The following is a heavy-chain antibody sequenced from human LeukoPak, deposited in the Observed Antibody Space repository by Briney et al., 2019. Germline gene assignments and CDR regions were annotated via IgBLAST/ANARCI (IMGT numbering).Heavy chain of an antibody. CDR3: ARDYADYVGYFFFDY. J-gene: IGHJ4*02. D-gene: IGHD4-17*01. CDR2: ISGGGETT. V-gene: IGHV3-23*01. CDR1: GFTFNNYA. Sequence: GGSLRLPCAASGFTFNNYAMNWVRQAPGKGLEWVSSISGGGETTYYADSAKGRFTISRDNSQNILYLQMNSLRAEDTAVYYCARDYADYVGYFFFDYWGQGTLVTVSS.